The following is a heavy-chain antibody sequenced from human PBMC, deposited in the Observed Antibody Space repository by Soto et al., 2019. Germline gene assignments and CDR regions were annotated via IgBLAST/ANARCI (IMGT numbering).Heavy chain of an antibody. D-gene: IGHD1-26*01. CDR1: GFTFSTYA. J-gene: IGHJ4*02. Sequence: EVQLLESGGGLVQPGGSLRLSCAASGFTFSTYAMSWVRQTPEKGLEWVSAISGSGGNTYYADSVQGRFTISRDNSKNTLCLHMNSLRAEYTAVYHCANTRSGTYYNFDSWGQGTLVTVSS. V-gene: IGHV3-23*01. CDR2: ISGSGGNT. CDR3: ANTRSGTYYNFDS.